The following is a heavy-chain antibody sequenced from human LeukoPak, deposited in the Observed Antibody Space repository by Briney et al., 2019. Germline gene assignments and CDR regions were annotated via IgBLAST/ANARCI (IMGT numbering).Heavy chain of an antibody. CDR2: MNPNSGNT. V-gene: IGHV1-8*01. CDR1: GYTFTSYD. CDR3: AREWHCSSTSCNNWFDP. D-gene: IGHD2-2*01. J-gene: IGHJ5*02. Sequence: ASVEVSYKASGYTFTSYDINWVRQATGLGLEWMGWMNPNSGNTGYAQKFQGRVTMTRNTSISTAYMELSSLRSEDTAVYYCAREWHCSSTSCNNWFDPWGQGTLVTVSS.